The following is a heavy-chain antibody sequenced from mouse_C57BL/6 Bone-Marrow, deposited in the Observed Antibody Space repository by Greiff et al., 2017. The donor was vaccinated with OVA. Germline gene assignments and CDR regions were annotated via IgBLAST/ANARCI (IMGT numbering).Heavy chain of an antibody. Sequence: VKLMESGPELVKPGASVKISCKASGYAFSSSWMNWVKQRPGKGLEWIGRIYPGDGDTNYNGKFKGKATLTADKSSSTAYMQLSSLTSEDSAVYFCARQGRGFAYWGQGTTLTVSS. J-gene: IGHJ2*01. V-gene: IGHV1-82*01. CDR2: IYPGDGDT. CDR3: ARQGRGFAY. D-gene: IGHD3-3*01. CDR1: GYAFSSSW.